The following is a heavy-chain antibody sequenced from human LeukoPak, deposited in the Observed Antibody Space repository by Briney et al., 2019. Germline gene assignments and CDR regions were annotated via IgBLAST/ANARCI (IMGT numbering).Heavy chain of an antibody. D-gene: IGHD6-13*01. Sequence: ASVKVSCEVSGYTLTELSMHWVRQAPGKGLEWMGGFDPEDGETIYAQKFQGRVTMTEDTSTDTAYMELSSLRSGDTAVYYCATDQGYGSSWYDYFDYWGQGTLVTVSS. CDR1: GYTLTELS. J-gene: IGHJ4*02. CDR2: FDPEDGET. V-gene: IGHV1-24*01. CDR3: ATDQGYGSSWYDYFDY.